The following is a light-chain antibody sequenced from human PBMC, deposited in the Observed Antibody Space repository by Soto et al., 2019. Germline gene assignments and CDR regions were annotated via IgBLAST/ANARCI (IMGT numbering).Light chain of an antibody. CDR3: QQSYSTPPT. Sequence: DIQMTQSPSSLSASVGDRVTITCRASQSINKYVNWYQQKPGKAPKLLISATSSLQSGVPSRFSGSGSGTAFTLSINFLQPEDFATYYCQQSYSTPPTFGGGTKVAIK. CDR1: QSINKY. CDR2: ATS. J-gene: IGKJ4*01. V-gene: IGKV1-39*01.